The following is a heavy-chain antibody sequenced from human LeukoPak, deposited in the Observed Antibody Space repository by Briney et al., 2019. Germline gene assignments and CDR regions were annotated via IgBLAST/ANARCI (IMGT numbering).Heavy chain of an antibody. V-gene: IGHV3-20*04. CDR2: INWNGGST. CDR1: GFTFDDYG. J-gene: IGHJ6*03. D-gene: IGHD4-17*01. Sequence: PGGSLRLSCAASGFTFDDYGMSWVRQAPGKGLEWVSGINWNGGSTGYADSVKGRFTISRDNAKNSLYLQMNSLRAEDTALYYCARISLTTGSYYYYYMDVWGKGTTFTVSS. CDR3: ARISLTTGSYYYYYMDV.